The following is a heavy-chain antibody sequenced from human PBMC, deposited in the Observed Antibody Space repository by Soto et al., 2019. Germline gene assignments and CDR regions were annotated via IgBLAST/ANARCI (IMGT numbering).Heavy chain of an antibody. J-gene: IGHJ4*02. CDR2: ISGSGGST. CDR3: AKGSWIQLWKDSYYFDY. D-gene: IGHD5-18*01. Sequence: GGSLRLSCAASGFTFSSYAMSWVRQAPGKGLEWVSAISGSGGSTYYADSVKGRFTISRDNSKNTLYLQMNSLRAEDTAVYYCAKGSWIQLWKDSYYFDYWGQGTLVTVSS. CDR1: GFTFSSYA. V-gene: IGHV3-23*01.